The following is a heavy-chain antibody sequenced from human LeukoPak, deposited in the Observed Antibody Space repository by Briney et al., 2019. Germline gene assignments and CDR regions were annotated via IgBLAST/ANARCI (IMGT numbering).Heavy chain of an antibody. CDR1: GGSFSGYY. Sequence: KPSETLSLTCAVYGGSFSGYYWSWIRQPPGKGLEWVGEINHSGSTNYNPSLKSRVTISVVTSKNQFSLKLSSVTAADTAVYYCARAVGVSYYYGSGAFYYMDVWGKGTTVTVSS. CDR3: ARAVGVSYYYGSGAFYYMDV. CDR2: INHSGST. J-gene: IGHJ6*03. D-gene: IGHD3-10*01. V-gene: IGHV4-34*01.